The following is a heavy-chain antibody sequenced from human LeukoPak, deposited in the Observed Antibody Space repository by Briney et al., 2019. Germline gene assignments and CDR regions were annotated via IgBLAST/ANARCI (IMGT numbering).Heavy chain of an antibody. CDR2: IIAYNGDT. J-gene: IGHJ6*03. Sequence: ASVKVSCKASGYTFSSFDINWVRQAPGQGLEWMGWIIAYNGDTNYAQKFQGRVTMATDTSTSTAYMELRSLRSDDTAVYYCARYAIGTTAGGDYIDVWGKGTTVTVSS. CDR1: GYTFSSFD. CDR3: ARYAIGTTAGGDYIDV. D-gene: IGHD1/OR15-1a*01. V-gene: IGHV1-18*01.